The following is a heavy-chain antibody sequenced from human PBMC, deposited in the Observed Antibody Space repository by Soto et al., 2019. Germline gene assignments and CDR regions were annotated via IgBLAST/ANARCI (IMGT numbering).Heavy chain of an antibody. CDR2: INPSGGSA. CDR1: GYSFTSYY. D-gene: IGHD6-19*01. J-gene: IGHJ4*02. CDR3: ARRGYDSGWSLDY. Sequence: VKLVQSGAEVREPGASVKVHCKPSGYSFTSYYINWVRQAPGQGLEWMGIINPSGGSANYAQEVQGRVTLTVDTSTSTVYMELSSLTSDDTAVYYCARRGYDSGWSLDYWGQGTLVTVSS. V-gene: IGHV1-46*01.